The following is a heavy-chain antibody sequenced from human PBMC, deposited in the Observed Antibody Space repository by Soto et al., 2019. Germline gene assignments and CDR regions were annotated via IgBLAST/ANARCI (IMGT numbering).Heavy chain of an antibody. Sequence: ETLSLTCTVSGVSFSSSNYHWGWIRQPPGKGLEWIGSIYYTGSTHYNPSLKSRVTVSADTSKNQFSLRLSSVITADTALYYCAIHGFHSQSSGTYLDYWGQGTLVTVSS. D-gene: IGHD3-10*01. J-gene: IGHJ4*02. CDR3: AIHGFHSQSSGTYLDY. CDR2: IYYTGST. CDR1: GVSFSSSNYH. V-gene: IGHV4-39*01.